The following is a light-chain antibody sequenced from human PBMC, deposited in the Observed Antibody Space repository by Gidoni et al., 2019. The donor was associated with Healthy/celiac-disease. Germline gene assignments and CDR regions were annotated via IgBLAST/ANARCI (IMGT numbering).Light chain of an antibody. CDR2: AAS. Sequence: DSRFTQSPSFLSASVGDRVTITCRASQGISSYLALYQQKPGKAPKLLIYAASTLQSGVPSRFSGSGSGTEFTLTISSLQPEDFATYYCQQLNSSPRTFGQGTKVEIK. CDR1: QGISSY. V-gene: IGKV1-9*01. J-gene: IGKJ1*01. CDR3: QQLNSSPRT.